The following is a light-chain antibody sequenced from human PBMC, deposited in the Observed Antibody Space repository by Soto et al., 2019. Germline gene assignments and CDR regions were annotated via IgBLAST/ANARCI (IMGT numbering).Light chain of an antibody. CDR2: WAS. J-gene: IGKJ4*01. CDR1: QSLLYSPDNKNY. Sequence: DVVVTQSPVSLAVSLGERATINCKSSQSLLYSPDNKNYLAWYQQKQGQPPKLLIYWASTRASGVPARFNGSGSGTDFNLTITSLQADDVAPYYCHQYYSLPLTFGGGTKVET. V-gene: IGKV4-1*01. CDR3: HQYYSLPLT.